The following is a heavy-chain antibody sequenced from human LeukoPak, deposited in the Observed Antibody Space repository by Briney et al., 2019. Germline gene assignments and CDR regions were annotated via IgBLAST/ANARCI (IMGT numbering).Heavy chain of an antibody. CDR3: ARFRKTAMIDR. V-gene: IGHV4-31*03. J-gene: IGHJ4*02. D-gene: IGHD5-18*01. CDR2: IYYSGST. CDR1: GGSIRSGGYY. Sequence: SETLSLTCTVSGGSIRSGGYYWSWIRQHPGKGLEWIGYIYYSGSTYYNPSLKSRVNISIDTSKNQFSLKLSSVTAADTAVYYWARFRKTAMIDRWGQGTLVTVPS.